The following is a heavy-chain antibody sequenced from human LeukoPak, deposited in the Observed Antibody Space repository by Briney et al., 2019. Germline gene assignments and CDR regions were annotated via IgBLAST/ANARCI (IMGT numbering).Heavy chain of an antibody. CDR1: GFTFSSHA. D-gene: IGHD3-16*01. V-gene: IGHV3-23*01. CDR2: IGDSGDAT. CDR3: AKQYYDILLSHFDS. Sequence: GGSLRLSCAASGFTFSSHAMSWVRQAPGKGLEWVSGIGDSGDATYYGDSVKGRLTISRDNSKNTLHLEMNSLRAEDTAVYYCAKQYYDILLSHFDSWGQGTLVAVSS. J-gene: IGHJ5*01.